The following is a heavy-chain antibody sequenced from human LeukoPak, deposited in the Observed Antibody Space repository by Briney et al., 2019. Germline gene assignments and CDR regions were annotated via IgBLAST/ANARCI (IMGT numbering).Heavy chain of an antibody. CDR3: ATAQVSYYDFWSGSLFAFDI. CDR2: IYYSGST. J-gene: IGHJ3*02. D-gene: IGHD3-3*01. V-gene: IGHV4-59*01. Sequence: SETLSLTCTVSGGSISSYYWSWIRQPPGKGLEWIGYIYYSGSTNYNPSLKSRVTISVDTSKNQFSLKLSSVTAADTAVYYCATAQVSYYDFWSGSLFAFDIWGQGTMVTVSS. CDR1: GGSISSYY.